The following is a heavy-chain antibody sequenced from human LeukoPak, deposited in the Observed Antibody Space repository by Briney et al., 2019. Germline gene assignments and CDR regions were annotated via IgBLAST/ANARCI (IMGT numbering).Heavy chain of an antibody. CDR3: ARGRPDDSYCSSTSCYYYYGMDV. J-gene: IGHJ6*02. Sequence: ASVKVSCKASGGTFSSYAISWVRQAPGQGLEWMGRIIPILGIANYAQKFQGRVTITADKSTSTAYMELSSLRSEDTAVYYCARGRPDDSYCSSTSCYYYYGMDVWGQGTTVTVSS. V-gene: IGHV1-69*04. CDR2: IIPILGIA. D-gene: IGHD2-2*01. CDR1: GGTFSSYA.